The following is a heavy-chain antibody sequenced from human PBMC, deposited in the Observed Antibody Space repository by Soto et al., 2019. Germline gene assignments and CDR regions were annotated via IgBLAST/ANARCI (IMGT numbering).Heavy chain of an antibody. V-gene: IGHV3-30-3*01. D-gene: IGHD6-19*01. CDR1: GFTFSSYA. J-gene: IGHJ4*02. Sequence: QVQLVESGGGVVQPGRSLRLSCAASGFTFSSYAMHWVRQAPGKGLEWVAVISYDGSNKYYADSVKGRFTISRDNSKNTLYLQMNSLRAEDTAVYYCARGKAVAGTLFDYWGQGTLVTVSS. CDR2: ISYDGSNK. CDR3: ARGKAVAGTLFDY.